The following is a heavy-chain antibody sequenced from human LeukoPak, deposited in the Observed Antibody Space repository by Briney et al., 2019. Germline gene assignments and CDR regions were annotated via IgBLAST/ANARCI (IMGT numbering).Heavy chain of an antibody. CDR1: GGSFGGYY. CDR3: ARAYSSSWYYDAFDI. J-gene: IGHJ3*02. D-gene: IGHD6-13*01. Sequence: SETLSLTCAVYGGSFGGYYWSWIRQPPGKGLEWIGEINHSGSTNYNPSLKSRVTISVDTSKNQFSLKLSSVTAADTAVYYCARAYSSSWYYDAFDIWGQGTMVTVSS. CDR2: INHSGST. V-gene: IGHV4-34*01.